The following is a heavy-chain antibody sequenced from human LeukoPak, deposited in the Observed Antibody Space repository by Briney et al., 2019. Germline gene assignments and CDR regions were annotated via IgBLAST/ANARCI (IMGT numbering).Heavy chain of an antibody. CDR3: ARRDHVWGSFICDY. J-gene: IGHJ4*02. CDR1: GYNFTTYY. D-gene: IGHD3-16*01. V-gene: IGHV1-18*01. Sequence: GASVKVSCKASGYNFTTYYITWVRQVPGQGLEWMGWINTYNGVTNYLQRLQGRVTMTTDTSTSTAYMELTNLRSDDTAVYYCARRDHVWGSFICDYWGQGTMVTVS. CDR2: INTYNGVT.